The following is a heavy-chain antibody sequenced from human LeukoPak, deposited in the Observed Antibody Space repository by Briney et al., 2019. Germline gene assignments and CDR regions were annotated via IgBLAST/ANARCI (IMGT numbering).Heavy chain of an antibody. Sequence: GASVKVSCKASGYTFTRNAIRWVRQAPGQRLEWMGWINVGNGNTKYSQKFQGRVTITRDTSASTAYMELSSLRSEDTAVYYCARRYSRHFDYWGQGTLVTVSS. V-gene: IGHV1-3*01. CDR1: GYTFTRNA. J-gene: IGHJ4*02. CDR2: INVGNGNT. D-gene: IGHD6-13*01. CDR3: ARRYSRHFDY.